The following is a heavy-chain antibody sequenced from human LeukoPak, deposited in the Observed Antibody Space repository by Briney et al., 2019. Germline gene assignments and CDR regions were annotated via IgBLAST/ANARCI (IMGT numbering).Heavy chain of an antibody. CDR2: ISGSGDST. D-gene: IGHD2-21*02. CDR1: GFIFSSYA. V-gene: IGHV3-23*01. Sequence: GGSLRLSCAASGFIFSSYAMIWVRQAPGKGLEWVSAISGSGDSTYYADSVKGRFTISRDNSKNTLYLQMNSLRAEDTAVYYCAKDPEYCGGDCWALGMDVWGQGTTVTVSS. CDR3: AKDPEYCGGDCWALGMDV. J-gene: IGHJ6*02.